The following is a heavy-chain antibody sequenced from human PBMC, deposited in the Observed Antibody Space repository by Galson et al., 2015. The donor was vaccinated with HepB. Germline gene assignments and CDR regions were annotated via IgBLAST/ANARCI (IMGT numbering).Heavy chain of an antibody. J-gene: IGHJ4*02. Sequence: SLRLSCAASGFTFSSYAMSWVRQAPGKGLEWVSAISGSGGSTYYADSVKGRFTISRDNSKNTLYLQMNSLRAEDTAVYYCAKDLYCSGGSCPLDYWGQGTLVTVSS. CDR2: ISGSGGST. CDR3: AKDLYCSGGSCPLDY. D-gene: IGHD2-15*01. CDR1: GFTFSSYA. V-gene: IGHV3-23*01.